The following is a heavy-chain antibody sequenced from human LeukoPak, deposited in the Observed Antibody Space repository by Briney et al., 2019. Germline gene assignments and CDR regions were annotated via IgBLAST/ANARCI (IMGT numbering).Heavy chain of an antibody. Sequence: GESLKISCKGSGYTFTTYWIGWVRQMPGKGREWMGIIFPADSDTKYSPSFQGQATMSADKSISTAYLQWSSLKASDTATYYCARPGGYCSGNTREGAFDIWGQGTVVTVSS. V-gene: IGHV5-51*01. J-gene: IGHJ3*02. CDR1: GYTFTTYW. CDR3: ARPGGYCSGNTREGAFDI. D-gene: IGHD2-15*01. CDR2: IFPADSDT.